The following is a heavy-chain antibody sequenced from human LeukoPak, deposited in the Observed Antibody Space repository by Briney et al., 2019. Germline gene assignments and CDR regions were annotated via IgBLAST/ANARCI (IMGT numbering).Heavy chain of an antibody. J-gene: IGHJ4*02. D-gene: IGHD7-27*01. V-gene: IGHV4-59*11. CDR3: ARDGEGDEGWDY. CDR1: GVSIRSHY. CDR2: IYYSGST. Sequence: SETLSLTCTVSGVSIRSHYWSWIRQPPGKGLEWIGYIYYSGSTNYNPSLESRVTISVDTSKNQFSLNLSSVTAADTAVYYCARDGEGDEGWDYWGQGTLVTVSS.